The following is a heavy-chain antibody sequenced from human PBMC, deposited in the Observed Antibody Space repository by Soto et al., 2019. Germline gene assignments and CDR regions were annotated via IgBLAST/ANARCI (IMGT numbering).Heavy chain of an antibody. CDR2: VNPSGGHT. CDR3: ARGGHVVVVTAALDC. CDR1: GDTFTDYY. J-gene: IGHJ4*02. V-gene: IGHV1-46*04. D-gene: IGHD2-21*02. Sequence: QVQLVQSGAEVKKPGASVKVSCKASGDTFTDYYIHWVRQAPGQGLEWMGTVNPSGGHTTYAQHLQDRVSXAXAXSXXTVYVEATSLTSGEAAGYYCARGGHVVVVTAALDCWGQGTLVTVSS.